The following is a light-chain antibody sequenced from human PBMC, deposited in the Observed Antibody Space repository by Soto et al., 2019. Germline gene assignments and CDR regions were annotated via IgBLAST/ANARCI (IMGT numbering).Light chain of an antibody. CDR3: QHYNSYSEA. V-gene: IGKV1-5*03. J-gene: IGKJ1*01. Sequence: DIHMTQSPSTLSASXGDTVTITXXASESIDNWLAWYQQKPGKAPKLLIYKASTLKSGVPSRFSGSGSGTEFTLTISSLQPDDFATYYCQHYNSYSEAFGQGTKVDIK. CDR2: KAS. CDR1: ESIDNW.